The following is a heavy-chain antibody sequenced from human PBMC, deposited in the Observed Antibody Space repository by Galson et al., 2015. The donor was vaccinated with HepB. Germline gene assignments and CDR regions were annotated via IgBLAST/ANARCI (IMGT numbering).Heavy chain of an antibody. D-gene: IGHD6-19*01. CDR2: IIPILGIA. V-gene: IGHV1-69*04. CDR3: ARDIFSAGSRGIAVACDY. Sequence: SVKVSCKASGGTFSSYAISWVRQAPGQGLEWMGRIIPILGIANYAQKLQGRVTMTTDTSTSTAYMELRSLRSDDMAVYYCARDIFSAGSRGIAVACDYWGRGTLVTVSS. J-gene: IGHJ4*02. CDR1: GGTFSSYA.